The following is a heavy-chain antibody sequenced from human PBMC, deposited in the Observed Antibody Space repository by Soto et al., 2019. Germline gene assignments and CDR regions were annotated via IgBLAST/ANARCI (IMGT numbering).Heavy chain of an antibody. D-gene: IGHD3-22*01. J-gene: IGHJ4*02. CDR1: GFTFSSYG. CDR2: ISYDGSNK. CDR3: AKAIDYYDQLGRDY. Sequence: QVQLVESGGGVVKPGGSLRLSCAASGFTFSSYGMHWVRQAPGKGLEWVAVISYDGSNKYYADSVKGRFTISRDNSKNTLYLQMNSLRAEDTAVYYCAKAIDYYDQLGRDYWGQGTLVTVSS. V-gene: IGHV3-30*18.